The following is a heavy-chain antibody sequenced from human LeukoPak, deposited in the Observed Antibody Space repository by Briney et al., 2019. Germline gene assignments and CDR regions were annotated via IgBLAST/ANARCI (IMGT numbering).Heavy chain of an antibody. J-gene: IGHJ5*02. D-gene: IGHD3-3*01. CDR2: INSDSGFT. V-gene: IGHV1-2*02. CDR1: GYTFTGYY. Sequence: ASVKVSCKASGYTFTGYYMNWVRQAPGQGLEWMGWINSDSGFTKYAQKFQGRVTMTRDTSITTVYMDLTRLTSDDTAVYYCGRNFGMKGFDPWGQGTLVTVA. CDR3: GRNFGMKGFDP.